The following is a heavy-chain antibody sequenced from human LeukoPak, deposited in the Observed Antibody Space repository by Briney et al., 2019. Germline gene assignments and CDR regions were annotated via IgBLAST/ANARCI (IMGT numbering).Heavy chain of an antibody. CDR3: ASTIRYYYYYYGMDV. CDR1: GGSVSSGSYY. D-gene: IGHD5-24*01. CDR2: IYYSGST. Sequence: SETLSLTCTVSGGSVSSGSYYWSWIRQPPGKGLEWIGYIYYSGSTNYNPSLKSRVTISVDTSKNQFSLKLSSVTAADTAVYYCASTIRYYYYYYGMDVWGQGTTVTVSS. V-gene: IGHV4-61*01. J-gene: IGHJ6*02.